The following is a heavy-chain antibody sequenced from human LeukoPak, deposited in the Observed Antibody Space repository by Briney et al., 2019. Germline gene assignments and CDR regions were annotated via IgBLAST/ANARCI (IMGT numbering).Heavy chain of an antibody. CDR2: IYYSGST. Sequence: SETLSLTCTVSGGSISSGGYYWSWIRQPPGKGLEWIGYIYYSGSTNYNPSLKSRVTISVDTSKNQFSLKLSSVTAADTAVYYCARARILYHAFDIWGQGTMVTVSS. J-gene: IGHJ3*02. D-gene: IGHD2-8*01. V-gene: IGHV4-61*08. CDR1: GGSISSGGYY. CDR3: ARARILYHAFDI.